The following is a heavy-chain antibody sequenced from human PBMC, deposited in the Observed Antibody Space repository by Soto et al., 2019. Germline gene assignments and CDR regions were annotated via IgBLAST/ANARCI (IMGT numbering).Heavy chain of an antibody. J-gene: IGHJ5*02. V-gene: IGHV1-69*01. Sequence: QVQLVQSGAEVKKPGSSVKVSCKASGGTFSSYAISWVRQAPGQGLEWMGGIIPIFGTANYAQKFQGRGTITADESTSTAYMELSSLRSEDTAVYYCAREYCSGGSCQPNWFDPWGQGTLVTVSS. CDR2: IIPIFGTA. CDR3: AREYCSGGSCQPNWFDP. CDR1: GGTFSSYA. D-gene: IGHD2-15*01.